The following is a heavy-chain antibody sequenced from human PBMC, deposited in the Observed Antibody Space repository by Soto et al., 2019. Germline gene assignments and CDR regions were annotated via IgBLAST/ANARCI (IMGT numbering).Heavy chain of an antibody. D-gene: IGHD6-6*01. CDR1: GGSFSGYY. J-gene: IGHJ4*02. CDR3: ARGLGDSSSSYFDY. CDR2: INHSGST. V-gene: IGHV4-34*01. Sequence: SETLSLTCAVYGGSFSGYYWSWIRQPPGKGLEWIGEINHSGSTNYNPSLKGRVTISVDTSKNQFSLKLSSVTAADTAVYYCARGLGDSSSSYFDYWGQGTQVTVSS.